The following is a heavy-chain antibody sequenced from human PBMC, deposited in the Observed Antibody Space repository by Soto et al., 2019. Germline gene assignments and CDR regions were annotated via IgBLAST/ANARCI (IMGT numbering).Heavy chain of an antibody. CDR2: IDGSGGAT. CDR3: AKNSGWFNT. V-gene: IGHV3-23*01. CDR1: GFPFGITD. D-gene: IGHD3-10*01. J-gene: IGHJ5*02. Sequence: GGSLRLSCAASGFPFGITDMSWVRQAPGKGLEWVSTIDGSGGATHYADSVKGRFTNSRDNSKNTVFLQMSSLRADDTAVYYCAKNSGWFNTWGQGTLVTVSS.